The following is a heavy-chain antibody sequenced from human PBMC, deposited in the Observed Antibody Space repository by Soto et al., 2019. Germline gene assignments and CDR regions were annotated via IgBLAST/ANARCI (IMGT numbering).Heavy chain of an antibody. J-gene: IGHJ4*02. Sequence: PVGSLSLSWSASGFPFGDCARIWVGKDPGKGREWVGFGRIKAYGVTTEYAASVKGRFTIARDDSKSIAYLQMNSLKTEATAVYHCTSPPYEAYYSDSSGYHYRYSGQGTLLPVPS. CDR2: GRIKAYGVTT. D-gene: IGHD3-22*01. CDR1: GFPFGDCA. V-gene: IGHV3-49*04. CDR3: TSPPYEAYYSDSSGYHYRY.